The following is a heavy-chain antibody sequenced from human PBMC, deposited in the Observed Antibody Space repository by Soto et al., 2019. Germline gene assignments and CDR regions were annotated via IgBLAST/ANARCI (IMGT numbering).Heavy chain of an antibody. CDR2: INPNSGGT. CDR3: ARDMIRNYDILTGHLGYYYYGMDV. Sequence: ASVKVSCKASGYTFTGYYMHWVRQAPGQGLEWMGWINPNSGGTNYAQKFQGRVTMTTDTSTSTAYMELRSLRSDDTAVYYCARDMIRNYDILTGHLGYYYYGMDVWGQGTTVTVSS. CDR1: GYTFTGYY. D-gene: IGHD3-9*01. J-gene: IGHJ6*02. V-gene: IGHV1-2*02.